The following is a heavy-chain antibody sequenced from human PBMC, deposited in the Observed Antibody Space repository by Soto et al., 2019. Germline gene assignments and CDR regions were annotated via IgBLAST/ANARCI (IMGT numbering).Heavy chain of an antibody. CDR2: INPSGGST. J-gene: IGHJ6*02. V-gene: IGHV1-46*01. Sequence: GASVKVSCKASGYTFTSYYMHWVRRAPGQGLEWMGIINPSGGSTSYAQKFQGRVTMTRDTSTSTVYMELSSLRSEDTAVYYCARVLANTYDFWSGYSSPPFHYGMDVWGQGTTVTVSS. D-gene: IGHD3-3*01. CDR1: GYTFTSYY. CDR3: ARVLANTYDFWSGYSSPPFHYGMDV.